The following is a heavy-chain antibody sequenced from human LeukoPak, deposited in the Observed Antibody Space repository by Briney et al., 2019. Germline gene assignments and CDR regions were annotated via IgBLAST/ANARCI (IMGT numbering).Heavy chain of an antibody. CDR3: AKDGAIVATIGYYFDY. V-gene: IGHV3-30*02. CDR2: IRYDGNNK. CDR1: GFTFSNCG. J-gene: IGHJ4*02. D-gene: IGHD5-12*01. Sequence: PGGSLRLSCATSGFTFSNCGMHWVRQAPGKGLEWVAFIRYDGNNKYYADSVKGRFTISRDNSKNTLYLQMNILRAEDTAVYYCAKDGAIVATIGYYFDYWGQGTLVTVSS.